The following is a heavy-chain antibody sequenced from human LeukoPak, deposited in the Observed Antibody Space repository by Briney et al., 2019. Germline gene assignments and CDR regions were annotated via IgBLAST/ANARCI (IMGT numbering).Heavy chain of an antibody. CDR3: ARVTSHYYLSGSYYTFDH. J-gene: IGHJ4*02. D-gene: IGHD3-10*01. CDR2: IHHSGNT. V-gene: IGHV4-39*02. Sequence: PSETLSLTCTVSGGSISSSSYYWGWIRQPPGKGLVWIGSIHHSGNTYYDPSLKSRVTISADTSKNHFSLKLTSVTAADTAVYYCARVTSHYYLSGSYYTFDHWGQGTLVTVSS. CDR1: GGSISSSSYY.